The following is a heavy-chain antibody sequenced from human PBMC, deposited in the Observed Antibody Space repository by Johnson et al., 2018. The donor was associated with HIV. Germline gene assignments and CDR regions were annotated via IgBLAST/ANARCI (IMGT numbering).Heavy chain of an antibody. CDR1: GFTVSSSS. J-gene: IGHJ3*02. CDR3: AREKLGSTEYDAFEI. Sequence: VQLVESWGGVVQPGGSLRLSCAASGFTVSSSSMSWVRQAPGKGLEWVSVIYSRGGSYYVDSVRGRFTISRNNVRNSLYLQMSSLRAADTAVYYCAREKLGSTEYDAFEIWGQGTMVTVSS. CDR2: IYSRGGS. V-gene: IGHV3-66*01. D-gene: IGHD4-17*01.